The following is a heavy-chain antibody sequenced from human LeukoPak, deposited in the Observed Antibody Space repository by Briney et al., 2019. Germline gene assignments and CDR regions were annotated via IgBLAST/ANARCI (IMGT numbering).Heavy chain of an antibody. J-gene: IGHJ4*02. CDR3: ARGRYVWGSYRYTGLGECYFDY. D-gene: IGHD3-16*02. Sequence: PSETLSLTSTVPGDSISSYYWCWIRQPPGKGLGWIGHIYYSGSTNYNLSLKSRVTISVDTSKNQFSLKLSSVTAAATAVYYCARGRYVWGSYRYTGLGECYFDYWGQGTLVTVSS. V-gene: IGHV4-59*12. CDR1: GDSISSYY. CDR2: IYYSGST.